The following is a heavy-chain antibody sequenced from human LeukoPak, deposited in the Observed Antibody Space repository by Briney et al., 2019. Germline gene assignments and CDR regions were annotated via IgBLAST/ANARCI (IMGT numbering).Heavy chain of an antibody. CDR1: GFTFSSYA. CDR3: ARGGDILTGSNDY. D-gene: IGHD3-9*01. Sequence: GGSLRLSCAASGFTFSSYAMSWVRQAPGKGLEWVSAISGSGGSTYYADSVKGRFTISRDNSKNTLYLQMNSLRAEDTAVYYCARGGDILTGSNDYWGQGTLVTVSS. CDR2: ISGSGGST. J-gene: IGHJ4*02. V-gene: IGHV3-23*01.